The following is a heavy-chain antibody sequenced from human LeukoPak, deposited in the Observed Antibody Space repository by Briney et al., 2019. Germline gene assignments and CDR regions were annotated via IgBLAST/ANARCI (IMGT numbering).Heavy chain of an antibody. CDR1: GGSLIDHY. V-gene: IGHV4-34*01. CDR3: ARGNIAAAVKY. CDR2: INHSGIT. J-gene: IGHJ1*01. D-gene: IGHD6-13*01. Sequence: SETLSLTCAVYGGSLIDHYWNWIRQPPGKGLEWIGEINHSGITKYNPSLKRRVTISVDTSKNQFSLNLNSVTAADTAAYYCARGNIAAAVKYWGQGTLVTVSS.